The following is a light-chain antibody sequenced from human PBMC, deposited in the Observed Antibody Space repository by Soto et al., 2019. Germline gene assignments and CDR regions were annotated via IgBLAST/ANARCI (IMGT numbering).Light chain of an antibody. Sequence: DIQMTQSPSSLSASVGDRVTISCRSSENIRNYLIWYRQKPGKAPELLMYVGSTLESGVPSRFSGSGLGTDFTLTISSLQPEDFATYYCQQSYYTLTFGGGTKVEIK. CDR1: ENIRNY. J-gene: IGKJ4*01. V-gene: IGKV1-39*01. CDR2: VGS. CDR3: QQSYYTLT.